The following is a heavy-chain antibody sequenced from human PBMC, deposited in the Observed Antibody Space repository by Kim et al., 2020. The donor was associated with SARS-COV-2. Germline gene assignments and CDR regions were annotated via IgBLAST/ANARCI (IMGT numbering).Heavy chain of an antibody. D-gene: IGHD3-3*01. Sequence: HPSLKDRVIMSVDTSKNQFSLKLTSVTAADTAVYYCAGDGGHTDANDLFDPWGQGTLVTVSS. CDR3: AGDGGHTDANDLFDP. J-gene: IGHJ5*02. V-gene: IGHV4-31*02.